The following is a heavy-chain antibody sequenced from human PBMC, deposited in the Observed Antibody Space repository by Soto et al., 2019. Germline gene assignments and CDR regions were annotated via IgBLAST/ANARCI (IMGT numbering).Heavy chain of an antibody. D-gene: IGHD3-10*01. V-gene: IGHV3-23*04. Sequence: VQLVESGGGVVQPGRSLRLSCAASGFTFSSYAMHWVRQAPGKGLEWVSAISGSGGSTYYADSVKGRFTISRDNSKNTLYLQMNSLRAEDTAVYYCAKAWKENTMVRGVIVGGYYYYGMDVWGQGTTVTVSS. CDR2: ISGSGGST. J-gene: IGHJ6*02. CDR1: GFTFSSYA. CDR3: AKAWKENTMVRGVIVGGYYYYGMDV.